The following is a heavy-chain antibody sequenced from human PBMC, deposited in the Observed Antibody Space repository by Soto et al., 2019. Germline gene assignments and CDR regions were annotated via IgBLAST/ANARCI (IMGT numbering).Heavy chain of an antibody. CDR2: INPNSGGT. Sequence: QVQLVQSGAEVKKPGASVKVSCRASGYTFTGYYMHWVRQAPGQGLEWMGWINPNSGGTNYAQNFRGWVTMTRDTSISTAYMELSRLRSDDTAVYYCARTQCSSTRCYVGSWDYWGQGTLVTVSS. CDR1: GYTFTGYY. CDR3: ARTQCSSTRCYVGSWDY. V-gene: IGHV1-2*04. J-gene: IGHJ4*02. D-gene: IGHD2-2*01.